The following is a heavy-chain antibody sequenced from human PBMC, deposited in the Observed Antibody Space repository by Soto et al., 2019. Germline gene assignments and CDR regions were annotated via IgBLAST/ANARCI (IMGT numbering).Heavy chain of an antibody. CDR3: ARGSSSGYYQFDY. V-gene: IGHV1-69*13. J-gene: IGHJ4*02. CDR1: GGTFSSYA. D-gene: IGHD3-22*01. CDR2: IIPIFGTA. Sequence: SVKVSCKASGGTFSSYAISWVRQAPGQGLEWMGGIIPIFGTANYAQKFQGRVTITADESTSTAYMELSSLRSEDTAVYYCARGSSSGYYQFDYWGQGTLVTVSS.